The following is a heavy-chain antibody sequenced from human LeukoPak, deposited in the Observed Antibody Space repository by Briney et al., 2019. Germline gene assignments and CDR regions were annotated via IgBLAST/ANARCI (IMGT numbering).Heavy chain of an antibody. CDR3: AKDPFRLSAAAGDY. V-gene: IGHV3-48*01. CDR1: GFTFSSYS. D-gene: IGHD6-13*01. Sequence: PGGSLRLSCAASGFTFSSYSMNWVRQAPGKGLEWVSYISSSSSTIYYADSVKGRFTISRDNAKNSLYLQMNSLRAEDTAVYYCAKDPFRLSAAAGDYWGQGTLVTVSS. J-gene: IGHJ4*02. CDR2: ISSSSSTI.